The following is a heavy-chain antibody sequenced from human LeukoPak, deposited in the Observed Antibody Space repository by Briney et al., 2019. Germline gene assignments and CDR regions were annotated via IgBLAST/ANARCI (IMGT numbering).Heavy chain of an antibody. D-gene: IGHD6-19*01. Sequence: GGSLRLSCAASGFTFSSYAMNWVRQAPGKGLEWVSAVRGSDAGTSYADSVKGRFTISRDNSKNTLYLQMDSLRAEDTAVYYCAKGIYSSGWSYFDYWGHGTLVTVSS. CDR2: VRGSDAGT. V-gene: IGHV3-23*01. J-gene: IGHJ4*01. CDR1: GFTFSSYA. CDR3: AKGIYSSGWSYFDY.